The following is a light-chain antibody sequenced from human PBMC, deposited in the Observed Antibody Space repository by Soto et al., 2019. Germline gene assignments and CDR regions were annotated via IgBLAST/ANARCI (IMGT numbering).Light chain of an antibody. CDR1: QSVGSS. CDR2: DAS. V-gene: IGKV3D-20*02. CDR3: QQSGT. Sequence: EIVMTQSPATLSVSPGEIATLSCRASQSVGSSLAWYQQKPGQAPRLLIYDASSRATGIPDRFSGSGSGTDFILTISRLEPEDFAVYYCQQSGTFGPGTKVDI. J-gene: IGKJ3*01.